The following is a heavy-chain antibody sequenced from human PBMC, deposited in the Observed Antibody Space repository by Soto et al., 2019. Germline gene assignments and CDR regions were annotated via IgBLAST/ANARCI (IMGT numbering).Heavy chain of an antibody. D-gene: IGHD2-21*01. CDR2: IIPMLGVR. J-gene: IGHJ3*02. V-gene: IGHV1-69*02. CDR3: TIGSWSGEVFDI. CDR1: GGTFSTYS. Sequence: QVQLVQSGAEVKKPGSSVKVSCKDSGGTFSTYSMFWVRQAPGQGLEWMGRIIPMLGVRNYAQRFQDRVTITADKSRATVHMELSSLRAEDTALYYCTIGSWSGEVFDIWGQGTMVTVSS.